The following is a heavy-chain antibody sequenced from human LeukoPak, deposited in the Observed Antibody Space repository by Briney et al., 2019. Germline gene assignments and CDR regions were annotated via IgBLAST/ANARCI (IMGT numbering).Heavy chain of an antibody. CDR3: TRDRSRAEDD. V-gene: IGHV3-7*01. CDR1: GFTFKSYT. D-gene: IGHD1-14*01. J-gene: IGHJ4*02. Sequence: GGSLRLSCGVSGFTFKSYTMNWVRQAPGKGLEWVANINQGGSDKYYVDSVKGRFTISRDNANNLLYLQMNSLRGEDTAVYYCTRDRSRAEDDWGQGTLVTVSS. CDR2: INQGGSDK.